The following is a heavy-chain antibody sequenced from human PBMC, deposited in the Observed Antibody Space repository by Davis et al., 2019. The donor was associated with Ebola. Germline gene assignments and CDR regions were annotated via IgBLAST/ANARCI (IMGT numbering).Heavy chain of an antibody. V-gene: IGHV1-2*06. CDR1: GYTFTDYN. J-gene: IGHJ5*02. CDR3: ARAVTVTTGWFDP. D-gene: IGHD4-17*01. CDR2: VILKSGAT. Sequence: ASVKVSCKASGYTFTDYNIHWMRQAPGQGLEWLGRVILKSGATNYAQKFQGRVTMTRDTSISTVYMELSSLRYDDTADYYCARAVTVTTGWFDPWGQGTLVAVSS.